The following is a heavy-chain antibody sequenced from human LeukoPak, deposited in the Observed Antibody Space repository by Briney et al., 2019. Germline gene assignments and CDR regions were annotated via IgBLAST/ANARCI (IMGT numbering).Heavy chain of an antibody. Sequence: GGSLRLSCAAPGFTFSSYGMNWVRQAPGKGLEWVSSISSSGTYIYFADSVKGRFTISRDNAKNSLYLQMNSLRAEDTALYYCAREQSYSEEIVVVNPPFDYWGQGTLVTVSS. CDR1: GFTFSSYG. D-gene: IGHD2-21*01. J-gene: IGHJ4*02. CDR2: ISSSGTYI. V-gene: IGHV3-21*01. CDR3: AREQSYSEEIVVVNPPFDY.